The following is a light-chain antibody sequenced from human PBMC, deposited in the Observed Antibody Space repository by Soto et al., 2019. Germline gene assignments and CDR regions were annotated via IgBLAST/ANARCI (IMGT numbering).Light chain of an antibody. Sequence: AIRMTQSPSSFSASTGDRVTITCRASQEFGSYLAWYQQKPGRAPNLLIYAASTLQSGVPSRFSGSRSGTDFTLTISRLQSEDFATYYCQQYYSYPFTFGPGTRVDIK. CDR2: AAS. V-gene: IGKV1-8*01. J-gene: IGKJ3*01. CDR1: QEFGSY. CDR3: QQYYSYPFT.